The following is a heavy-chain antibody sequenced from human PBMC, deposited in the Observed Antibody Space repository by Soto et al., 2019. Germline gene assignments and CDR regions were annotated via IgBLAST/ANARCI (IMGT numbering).Heavy chain of an antibody. CDR1: GGSISSYY. CDR2: IYYSGST. J-gene: IGHJ4*02. CDR3: AKDRPRRTSGYFFDY. V-gene: IGHV4-59*01. D-gene: IGHD1-1*01. Sequence: SETLSLTCTVSGGSISSYYWSWIRQPPGKGLEWIGYIYYSGSTNYNPSLKSRVTISVDTSKNQLSLKLSSVTAADTALYYCAKDRPRRTSGYFFDYWGQGTPVTVSS.